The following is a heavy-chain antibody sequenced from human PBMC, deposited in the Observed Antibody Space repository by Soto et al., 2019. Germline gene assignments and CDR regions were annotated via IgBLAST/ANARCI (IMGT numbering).Heavy chain of an antibody. D-gene: IGHD3-10*01. CDR3: ARSGRGYGSGSPDWFDP. J-gene: IGHJ5*02. CDR1: GFSLSTSGMC. CDR2: IDWDDDK. V-gene: IGHV2-70*01. Sequence: SGPTLVNPTQPPTLTCTFSGFSLSTSGMCVSWIRQPPGKALEWLALIDWDDDKYYSTSLKTRLTISKDTSKNQVVLTMTNMDPADTATYYCARSGRGYGSGSPDWFDPWGQGTLVTVSS.